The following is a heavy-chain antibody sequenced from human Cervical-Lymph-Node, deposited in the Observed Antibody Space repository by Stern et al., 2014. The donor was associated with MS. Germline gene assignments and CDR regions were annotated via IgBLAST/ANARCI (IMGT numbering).Heavy chain of an antibody. D-gene: IGHD4-23*01. J-gene: IGHJ4*02. CDR1: GFSFSDYD. V-gene: IGHV3-30*18. Sequence: VQLVESGGGVVQPGRSLRLSCAASGFSFSDYDIHWVRQAPGKALEWVAVISYDGTHKYYTDSVKGRGTISRDNSKNTVYLEMNSLRSDDTAVYYCAKDLGGNAFDYWGQGTLVIVSS. CDR2: ISYDGTHK. CDR3: AKDLGGNAFDY.